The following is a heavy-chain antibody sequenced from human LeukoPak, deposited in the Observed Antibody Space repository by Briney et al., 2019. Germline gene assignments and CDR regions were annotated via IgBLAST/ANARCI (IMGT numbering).Heavy chain of an antibody. CDR2: INPNSGDT. CDR3: ATQRGSYLWGTDFDY. Sequence: LGASVKVSCKASGYTFTGHYMHWVRQAPGQGLEWMGWINPNSGDTKYAQKFQGRVTMTRDTSISTAYMDLSRLRSDDTAVYYCATQRGSYLWGTDFDYWGQGTLVTVSS. J-gene: IGHJ4*02. CDR1: GYTFTGHY. V-gene: IGHV1-2*03. D-gene: IGHD3-16*01.